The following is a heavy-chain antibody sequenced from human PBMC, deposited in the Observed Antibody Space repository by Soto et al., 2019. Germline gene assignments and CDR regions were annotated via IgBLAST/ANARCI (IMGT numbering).Heavy chain of an antibody. CDR1: GGTFSSYA. D-gene: IGHD5-18*01. V-gene: IGHV1-69*13. Sequence: SVKVSCKASGGTFSSYAISWVRQAPGQGLEWMGGIIPIFGTANYAQKFQGRVTITADESTSTAYMELSSLRSEDTAVYYCARSGRGRGYSYGAFDPWGQGTLVTVSS. CDR2: IIPIFGTA. J-gene: IGHJ5*02. CDR3: ARSGRGRGYSYGAFDP.